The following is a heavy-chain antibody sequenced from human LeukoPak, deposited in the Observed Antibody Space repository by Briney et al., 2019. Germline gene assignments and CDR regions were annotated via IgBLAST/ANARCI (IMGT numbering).Heavy chain of an antibody. D-gene: IGHD6-19*01. CDR3: AKDPVGTGVRYSSGPR. J-gene: IGHJ4*02. Sequence: GGSLRLSCAASGFTFSSYGMYWVRQAPGKGLEWVAVTSYDESNKYYADSVKGRFTISRDNSKNTLYLQMNSLRAEDTAVYYCAKDPVGTGVRYSSGPRWGQGTLVTVSS. V-gene: IGHV3-30*18. CDR1: GFTFSSYG. CDR2: TSYDESNK.